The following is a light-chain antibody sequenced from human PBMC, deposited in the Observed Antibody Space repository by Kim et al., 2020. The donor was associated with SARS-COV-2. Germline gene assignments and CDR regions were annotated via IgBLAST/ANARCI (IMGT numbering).Light chain of an antibody. Sequence: QRVTISCTGSSSTIGAGYDVHCYQQFPGTAPKLLIYGSTNRPSGVPDRFSGSKSGTSASLAITGLQAEDEADYFCQSYDNTLSGYVFATGTKVTVL. CDR3: QSYDNTLSGYV. V-gene: IGLV1-40*01. CDR2: GST. CDR1: SSTIGAGYD. J-gene: IGLJ1*01.